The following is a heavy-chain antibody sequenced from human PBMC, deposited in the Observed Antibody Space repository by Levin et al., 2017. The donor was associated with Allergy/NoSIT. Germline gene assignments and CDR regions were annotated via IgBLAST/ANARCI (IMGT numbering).Heavy chain of an antibody. J-gene: IGHJ3*02. V-gene: IGHV3-23*01. D-gene: IGHD3-9*01. CDR1: GFTFSSYA. Sequence: RGESLKISCAASGFTFSSYAMSWVRQAPGKGLEWVSAISGSGGSTYYADSVKGRFTISRDNSKNTLYLQMNSLRAEDTAVYYCAKVDILGAFDIWGQGTMVTVSS. CDR2: ISGSGGST. CDR3: AKVDILGAFDI.